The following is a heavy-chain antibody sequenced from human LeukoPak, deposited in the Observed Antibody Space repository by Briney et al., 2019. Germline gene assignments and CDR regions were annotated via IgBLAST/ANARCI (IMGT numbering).Heavy chain of an antibody. CDR2: INHSGST. V-gene: IGHV4-34*01. D-gene: IGHD1-14*01. CDR3: ARKTVTEGVDY. CDR1: GGSFSGYY. J-gene: IGHJ4*02. Sequence: PSETLSLTCAVYGGSFSGYYWSWIRQPPGKGLEWIGEINHSGSTNYNPSLKSRVTISVDTSKNQFSLKLSSVTAADTAVYYCARKTVTEGVDYWGQGTLVNVSS.